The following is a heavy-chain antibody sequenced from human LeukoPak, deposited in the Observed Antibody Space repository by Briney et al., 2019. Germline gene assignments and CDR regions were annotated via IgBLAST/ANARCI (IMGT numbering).Heavy chain of an antibody. D-gene: IGHD2-15*01. CDR3: ERSHDCSGGSCYLGSEDY. CDR1: GFTFSSYA. Sequence: GRSLRLSCAASGFTFSSYAMHWVRQAPGKGLEWVAVISYDGSNKYYADSVKGRFTVSRDNSKNTLYLQMNSLRAEDTAVYYCERSHDCSGGSCYLGSEDYWGQGTLVTVSS. J-gene: IGHJ4*02. V-gene: IGHV3-30*04. CDR2: ISYDGSNK.